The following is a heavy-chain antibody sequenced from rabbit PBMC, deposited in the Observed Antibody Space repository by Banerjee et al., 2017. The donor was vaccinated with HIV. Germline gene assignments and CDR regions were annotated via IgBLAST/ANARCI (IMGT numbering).Heavy chain of an antibody. CDR2: IYGGSSGSS. CDR1: GFSFSNSWY. D-gene: IGHD7-1*01. Sequence: QEQLEESGGDLVKPGASLTLTCKASGFSFSNSWYMCWVRQAPGKGLEWIACIYGGSSGSSHYATWAKGRFTISKMPSTTVTLQMTSLTAADTATYFCARDSTSTDWLDRLDLWGPGTLVTVS. J-gene: IGHJ6*01. V-gene: IGHV1S45*01. CDR3: ARDSTSTDWLDRLDL.